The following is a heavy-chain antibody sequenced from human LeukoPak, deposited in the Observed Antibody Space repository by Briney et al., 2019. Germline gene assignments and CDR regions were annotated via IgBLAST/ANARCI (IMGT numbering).Heavy chain of an antibody. CDR2: IYYSGTT. V-gene: IGHV4-59*01. CDR3: ARVSSLSSSWYMGAFDF. J-gene: IGHJ3*01. D-gene: IGHD6-13*01. Sequence: SETLSLTCTVSGGSISSYYWSWMRQPPGKGVEWVGYIYYSGTTNYNPSLKSRVTISIDTSKNQFSLKLGSVTAADTAVYYCARVSSLSSSWYMGAFDFWGQGTMVTVSS. CDR1: GGSISSYY.